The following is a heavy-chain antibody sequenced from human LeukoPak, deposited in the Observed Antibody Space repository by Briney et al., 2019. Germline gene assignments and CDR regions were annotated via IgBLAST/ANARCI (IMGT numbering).Heavy chain of an antibody. D-gene: IGHD3-22*01. CDR1: GVSFSGYY. CDR2: INHSGST. J-gene: IGHJ4*02. V-gene: IGHV4-34*01. Sequence: SETLSLTCAVYGVSFSGYYWSWIRQPPGKGLEWIGEINHSGSTNYNPSFKSRVTISVDTSKNQFSLKLSSVTAADTAVYYCARADSSGYYPNLYWGQGTLVTVSS. CDR3: ARADSSGYYPNLY.